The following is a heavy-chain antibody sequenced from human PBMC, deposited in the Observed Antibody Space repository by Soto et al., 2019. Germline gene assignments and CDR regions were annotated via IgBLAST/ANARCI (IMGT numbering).Heavy chain of an antibody. CDR2: VDYSGTA. CDR1: GGSISNFY. V-gene: IGHV4-59*12. Sequence: QVQLQESGPGLVKPPETLSLTCTVSGGSISNFYWSWIRQPPGKGLEWIGYVDYSGTANYNPSLKSRVSMSVDTSTNQLSLKVTSVTAADTAMYYCARADTAMTTPFDYWGQGTLVTVSS. CDR3: ARADTAMTTPFDY. D-gene: IGHD5-18*01. J-gene: IGHJ4*02.